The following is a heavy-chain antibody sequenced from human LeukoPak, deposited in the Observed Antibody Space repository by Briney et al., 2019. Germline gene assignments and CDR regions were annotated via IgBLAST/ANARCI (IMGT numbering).Heavy chain of an antibody. Sequence: GGSLRLSCAASGFTFSGYIMNWVRQAPGKGLEWISYISSSGSSIDYADSVKGRFTISRDNAKNSLYLQMNSLRAEDTAVYYCVRYCNGGSCYRAAFDVWGPGTMVTVSS. D-gene: IGHD2-15*01. V-gene: IGHV3-48*01. CDR3: VRYCNGGSCYRAAFDV. J-gene: IGHJ3*01. CDR2: ISSSGSSI. CDR1: GFTFSGYI.